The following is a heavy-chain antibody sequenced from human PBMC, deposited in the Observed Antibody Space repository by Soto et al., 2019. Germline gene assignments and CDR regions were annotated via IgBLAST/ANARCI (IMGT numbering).Heavy chain of an antibody. CDR1: GGSSSSYY. J-gene: IGHJ5*02. D-gene: IGHD3-10*01. CDR3: ARYGSGSSVWFDP. CDR2: IYYSGST. Sequence: SETLSLTCTVSGGSSSSYYWSWIRQPPGKGLEWIGYIYYSGSTNYNPSLKSRVTISVDTSKNQFSLKLSSVTAADTAVYYCARYGSGSSVWFDPWGQGTLVTVS. V-gene: IGHV4-59*01.